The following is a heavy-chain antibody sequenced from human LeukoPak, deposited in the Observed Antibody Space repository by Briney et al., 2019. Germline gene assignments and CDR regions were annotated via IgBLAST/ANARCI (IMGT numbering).Heavy chain of an antibody. D-gene: IGHD3-10*01. J-gene: IGHJ4*02. CDR3: ARFNERVRGVIISLDY. Sequence: GGSLRLSCAASGFTFSSYGMHWVRQAPGKGLEWVAVIWYDGSNKYYADSVKGRFTISRDNSKNTPYLQMNSLRAEDTAVYYCARFNERVRGVIISLDYWGQGTLVTVSS. CDR1: GFTFSSYG. V-gene: IGHV3-33*01. CDR2: IWYDGSNK.